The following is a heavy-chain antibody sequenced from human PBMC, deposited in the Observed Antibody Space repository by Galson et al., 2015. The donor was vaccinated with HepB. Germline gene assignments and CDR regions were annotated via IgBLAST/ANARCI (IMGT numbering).Heavy chain of an antibody. D-gene: IGHD3-9*01. Sequence: LSLTCTVSGGSISSSNYYWGWIRQSPGKGPEWIGSIHYSGTTYYKPSLRSRVTISVDTSKNQFSLKVSSVTAADTGVYYCARPLNYYYYMHVWGKGTTVTVSS. CDR2: IHYSGTT. V-gene: IGHV4-39*01. J-gene: IGHJ6*03. CDR1: GGSISSSNYY. CDR3: ARPLNYYYYMHV.